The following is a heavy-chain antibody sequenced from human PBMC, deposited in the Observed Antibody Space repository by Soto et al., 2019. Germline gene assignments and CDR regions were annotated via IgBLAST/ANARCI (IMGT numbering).Heavy chain of an antibody. D-gene: IGHD6-13*01. V-gene: IGHV3-23*01. J-gene: IGHJ4*02. CDR2: ISGSGGGT. CDR3: AKGGIAAHDYWGQGMLVTASSHDY. CDR1: GFTFSNYA. Sequence: GSLRLSCAASGFTFSNYAMSWVRQAPGKGLEWVSAISGSGGGTYYADSVKGRFTISRDNSKNTLYLQMNSLRAEDTAVYYCAKGGIAAHDYWGQGMLVTASSHDYWGQGMLVTVSS.